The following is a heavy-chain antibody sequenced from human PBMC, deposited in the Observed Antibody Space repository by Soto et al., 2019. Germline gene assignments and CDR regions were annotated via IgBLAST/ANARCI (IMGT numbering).Heavy chain of an antibody. D-gene: IGHD3-3*01. CDR1: GDSVSSNSAA. V-gene: IGHV6-1*01. Sequence: PSQTLSLTCAISGDSVSSNSAAWNWIRQSPSRGLEWLGRTYYRSKWYNDHAVSVKSRITINPDTSKNQFSLQLNSVTPEDTAVYYCARVQYYDFWSGYYSYYFDYWGQGTLVTVSS. CDR2: TYYRSKWYN. CDR3: ARVQYYDFWSGYYSYYFDY. J-gene: IGHJ4*02.